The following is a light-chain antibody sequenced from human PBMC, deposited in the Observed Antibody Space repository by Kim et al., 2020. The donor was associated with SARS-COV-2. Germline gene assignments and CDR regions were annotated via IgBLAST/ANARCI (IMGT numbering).Light chain of an antibody. CDR3: GTWDSSLSAVV. CDR1: SSNIGNNY. Sequence: GQKVTISCAGSSSNIGNNYVSWYQQLPGTAPKLLIYDNKERPSGIPDRFSGSKSGTSATLGITGLQTGDEADYYCGTWDSSLSAVVFGGGTQLTVL. CDR2: DNK. J-gene: IGLJ2*01. V-gene: IGLV1-51*01.